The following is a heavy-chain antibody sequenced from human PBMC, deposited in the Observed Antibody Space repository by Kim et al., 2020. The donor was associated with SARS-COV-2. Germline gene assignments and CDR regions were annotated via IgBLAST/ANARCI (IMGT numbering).Heavy chain of an antibody. CDR3: ARRAYGSGSNDY. J-gene: IGHJ4*02. D-gene: IGHD3-10*01. V-gene: IGHV4-4*02. Sequence: NDNPSVESRVTITLDKSKNQFSLRLSPVTAADTAVYYCARRAYGSGSNDYWGQGTLVTVSS.